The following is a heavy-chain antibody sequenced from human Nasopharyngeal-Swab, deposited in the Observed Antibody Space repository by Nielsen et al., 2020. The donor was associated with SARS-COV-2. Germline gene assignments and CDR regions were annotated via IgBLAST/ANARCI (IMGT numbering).Heavy chain of an antibody. Sequence: GESLKISCAASGFTFSSYAMSWVSQAPGKGLEWVSAISGSGGSTYYADSVKGRFTISRDNSKNTLYLQMNSLRAEDTAVYYCAKGSLGIVGAMGRLDYWGQGTLVTVPS. CDR3: AKGSLGIVGAMGRLDY. J-gene: IGHJ4*02. D-gene: IGHD1-26*01. V-gene: IGHV3-23*01. CDR1: GFTFSSYA. CDR2: ISGSGGST.